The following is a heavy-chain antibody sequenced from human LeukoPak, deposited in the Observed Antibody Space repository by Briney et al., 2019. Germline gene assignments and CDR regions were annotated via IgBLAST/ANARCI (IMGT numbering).Heavy chain of an antibody. V-gene: IGHV3-21*01. CDR1: GFTFSSYS. CDR3: ARGSTVTTSTPLDY. Sequence: GGSLRLSCAASGFTFSSYSMNWVRQAPGKGLEWVSSISSSSSYIYYADSVKGRFTISRDNAKNSLYLQMNSLRAEDTAVYYCARGSTVTTSTPLDYWGQGTLVTVSS. CDR2: ISSSSSYI. J-gene: IGHJ4*02. D-gene: IGHD4-17*01.